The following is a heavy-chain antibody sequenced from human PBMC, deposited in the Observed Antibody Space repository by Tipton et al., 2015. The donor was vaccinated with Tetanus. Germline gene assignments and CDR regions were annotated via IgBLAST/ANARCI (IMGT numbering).Heavy chain of an antibody. CDR3: ARLASYSNHLDA. CDR2: IYYTELT. V-gene: IGHV4-31*02. J-gene: IGHJ4*02. CDR1: GFTFSNFG. Sequence: LRLSCAASGFTFSNFGMHWVRQSPGKGLEWIGNIYYTELTSYTPSLNSRVSISVDTSKNQFSLRLTSVTAADTAVYFCARLASYSNHLDAWGQGALVTVSS. D-gene: IGHD4-11*01.